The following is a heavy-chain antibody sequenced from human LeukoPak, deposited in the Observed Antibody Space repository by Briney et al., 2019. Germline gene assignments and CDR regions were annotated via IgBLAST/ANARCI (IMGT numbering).Heavy chain of an antibody. J-gene: IGHJ4*02. V-gene: IGHV4-39*01. D-gene: IGHD3-22*01. CDR3: ASSYYYDSSGYYRGHIDYFDY. CDR2: IYYSGST. Sequence: SETLSLTCTVSGGSISSSSYYWGWIRQPPGKGLEWIGSIYYSGSTYYNPSLKSRVTISVDTSKNQFSLKLSSVTAADTAVYYCASSYYYDSSGYYRGHIDYFDYWGQGTLVTVSS. CDR1: GGSISSSSYY.